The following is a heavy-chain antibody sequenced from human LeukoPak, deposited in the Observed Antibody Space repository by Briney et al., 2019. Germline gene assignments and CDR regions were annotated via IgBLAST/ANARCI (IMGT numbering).Heavy chain of an antibody. J-gene: IGHJ6*02. CDR3: ARDQKSRLYYYYGMDV. CDR2: IISSGSTI. Sequence: GSLSLSFAASGFPFSDYYMSWIRQAPGKGLEWVSYIISSGSTIYYTDSVKGRFTISRDNAKNSLYLQMNSLRAEDTAVYSCARDQKSRLYYYYGMDVWGQGTTVTVSS. CDR1: GFPFSDYY. V-gene: IGHV3-11*01.